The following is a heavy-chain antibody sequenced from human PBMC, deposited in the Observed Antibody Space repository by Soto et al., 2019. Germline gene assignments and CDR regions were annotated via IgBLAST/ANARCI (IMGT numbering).Heavy chain of an antibody. CDR3: AKGYSSSWFGGDY. J-gene: IGHJ4*02. CDR1: GFTFSSYA. V-gene: IGHV3-23*01. D-gene: IGHD6-13*01. CDR2: LSGGGGST. Sequence: EVQLLESGGGLVQPGGSLRLSCAASGFTFSSYALSWVRQAPGKGLEWVSLLSGGGGSTYYADSVKGRFTISRDNSKNTLYLQMNSLRAEDTAVYHCAKGYSSSWFGGDYWGQGTLVTVSS.